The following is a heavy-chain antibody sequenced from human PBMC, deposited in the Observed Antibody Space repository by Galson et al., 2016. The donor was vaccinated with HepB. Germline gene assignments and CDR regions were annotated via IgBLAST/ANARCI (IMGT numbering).Heavy chain of an antibody. V-gene: IGHV1-69*13. D-gene: IGHD2-15*01. CDR2: IIHVFRLT. Sequence: SVKVSCKASGGSFSTYTISWVRQAPGQGLEWMGGIIHVFRLTKYAQKFQDRITISADESTSTLYMEVSSLRYEDTAMYYCVRICSGDTCSDDSWGQGTLVTVSS. CDR1: GGSFSTYT. J-gene: IGHJ4*02. CDR3: VRICSGDTCSDDS.